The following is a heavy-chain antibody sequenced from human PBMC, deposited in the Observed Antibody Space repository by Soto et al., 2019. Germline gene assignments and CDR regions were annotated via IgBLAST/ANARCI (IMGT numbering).Heavy chain of an antibody. J-gene: IGHJ4*02. V-gene: IGHV3-23*01. CDR1: GFTFSSYA. CDR3: AKDLDYYDSSGYYYHDY. Sequence: EVQLLESGGGLVQPGGSLRLSCAASGFTFSSYAMSWVRQAPGKGLEWVSAISGSGGSTYYADSVKGRFTISRDNSKNTLYLQMNSLRAEDTAVYYCAKDLDYYDSSGYYYHDYWGQGTLVTVSS. CDR2: ISGSGGST. D-gene: IGHD3-22*01.